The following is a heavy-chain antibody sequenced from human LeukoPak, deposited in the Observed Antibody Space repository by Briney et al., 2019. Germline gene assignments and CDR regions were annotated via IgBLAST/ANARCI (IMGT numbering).Heavy chain of an antibody. CDR2: ISAYNGNT. Sequence: ASVKVSCKASGYTSTSYGISWVRQAPGQGLEWMGWISAYNGNTNYAQKLQGRVTMTTDTSTSTAYMELRSLRSDDTAVYYCAREGQYCSGGSCYDDYWGQGTLVTVSS. V-gene: IGHV1-18*01. CDR3: AREGQYCSGGSCYDDY. CDR1: GYTSTSYG. J-gene: IGHJ4*02. D-gene: IGHD2-15*01.